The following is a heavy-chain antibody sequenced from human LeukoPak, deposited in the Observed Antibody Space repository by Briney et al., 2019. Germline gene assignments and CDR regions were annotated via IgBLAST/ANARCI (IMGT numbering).Heavy chain of an antibody. CDR3: ASLGATGYYYYYYYMDV. Sequence: SVKVSCKASGGTFSSYAISWARQAPGQGLEWMGGIIPIFGTANYAQKFQGRVTITADESTSTAYMELSSLRSEDTAVYYCASLGATGYYYYYYYMDVWGKGTTVTVSS. CDR2: IIPIFGTA. J-gene: IGHJ6*03. V-gene: IGHV1-69*13. D-gene: IGHD1-26*01. CDR1: GGTFSSYA.